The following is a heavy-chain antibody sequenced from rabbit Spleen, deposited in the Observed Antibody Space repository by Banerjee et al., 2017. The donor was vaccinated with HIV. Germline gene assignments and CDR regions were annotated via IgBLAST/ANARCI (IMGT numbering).Heavy chain of an antibody. V-gene: IGHV1S45*01. CDR3: ARGSATMTMVITGYYLSL. CDR2: IGSGSSGVT. D-gene: IGHD2-1*01. Sequence: QEQLVESGGGLVQPEGSLTLTCTTSGFSFNSNDYMCWVRQAPGKGLEWIAFIGSGSSGVTYYANWAKGRFTISKTSSTPVTLQLNSLTAADTATYFCARGSATMTMVITGYYLSLWGQGTLVTVS. J-gene: IGHJ3*01. CDR1: GFSFNSNDY.